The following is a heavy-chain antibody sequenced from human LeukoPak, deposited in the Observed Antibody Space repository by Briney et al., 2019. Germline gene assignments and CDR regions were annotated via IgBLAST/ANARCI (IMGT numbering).Heavy chain of an antibody. Sequence: GESLKISCKGSGYSFTSYWVAWVRQMPGKGLEWMGVIYPRDSDTRYSPSFQGQVTISADKSISTAYLQWSSLKASDTAMYYCAGHPNYGGNPGPVDYWGQGTLVTVSS. D-gene: IGHD4-23*01. J-gene: IGHJ4*02. V-gene: IGHV5-51*01. CDR1: GYSFTSYW. CDR2: IYPRDSDT. CDR3: AGHPNYGGNPGPVDY.